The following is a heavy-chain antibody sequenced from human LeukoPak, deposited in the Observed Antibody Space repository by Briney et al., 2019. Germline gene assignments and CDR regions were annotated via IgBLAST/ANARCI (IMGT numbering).Heavy chain of an antibody. Sequence: GASVKVSCKASGYTFNSYGISWGRQAPGQGLEWRGWISVYNGNTKYAQKLQGRVTITTYTSTSTDYMELRSMRSDDTAVYYCARWVVGATFDYWGQGTLVTVSS. CDR3: ARWVVGATFDY. V-gene: IGHV1-18*01. D-gene: IGHD1-26*01. J-gene: IGHJ4*02. CDR2: ISVYNGNT. CDR1: GYTFNSYG.